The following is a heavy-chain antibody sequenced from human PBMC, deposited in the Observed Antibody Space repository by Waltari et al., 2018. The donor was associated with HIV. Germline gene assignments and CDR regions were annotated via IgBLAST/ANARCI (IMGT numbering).Heavy chain of an antibody. CDR2: MGTTPTAR. J-gene: IGHJ2*01. Sequence: SGGGSIQPGGSLRLSCVASGFSLSSSSVTWLRQTPGKPLELVSYMGTTPTARYYEDSVRDRFTVFADKTKQSVYLQISNLQDEDSAVYYCARGLSYFDGKPLPWYLDLWGRGSRVTVAS. D-gene: IGHD3-9*01. CDR3: ARGLSYFDGKPLPWYLDL. V-gene: IGHV3-48*02. CDR1: GFSLSSSS.